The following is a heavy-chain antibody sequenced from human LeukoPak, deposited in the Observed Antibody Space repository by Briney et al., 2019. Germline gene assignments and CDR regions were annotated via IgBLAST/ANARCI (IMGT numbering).Heavy chain of an antibody. Sequence: GGSLRLSCAASGFTFSSYSMNWVRQAPGKGLEWVSSISSSTNYIFYADSAKGRFTISRDNATNSLYLQMNGLRAEDTAVYYCAGEYGSGSLDYWGQGTLVTVSS. J-gene: IGHJ4*02. D-gene: IGHD3-10*01. V-gene: IGHV3-21*01. CDR3: AGEYGSGSLDY. CDR1: GFTFSSYS. CDR2: ISSSTNYI.